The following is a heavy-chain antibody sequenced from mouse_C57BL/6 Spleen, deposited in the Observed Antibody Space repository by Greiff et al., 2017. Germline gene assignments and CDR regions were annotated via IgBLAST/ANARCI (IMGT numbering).Heavy chain of an antibody. V-gene: IGHV1-52*01. CDR2: IDPSDSET. CDR3: AREKRGYFDV. Sequence: VQLQQPGAELVRPGSSVKLSCKASGYTFTSYWMHWVKQRPIQGLEWIGNIDPSDSETHYNQKFKDKATLTVDKSSSTAYMQLSSLTSEDSAVXYCAREKRGYFDVWGTGTTVTVSS. CDR1: GYTFTSYW. J-gene: IGHJ1*03.